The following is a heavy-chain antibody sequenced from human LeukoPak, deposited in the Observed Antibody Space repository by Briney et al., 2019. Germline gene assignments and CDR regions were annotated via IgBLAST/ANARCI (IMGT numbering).Heavy chain of an antibody. J-gene: IGHJ4*02. V-gene: IGHV3-21*01. CDR2: ISSSSSYI. CDR3: ARAGGASNVLRFLEWYYYFDY. CDR1: GFTFSSYS. Sequence: PGGSLRLSCAASGFTFSSYSMNWVRQAPGKGLEWVSSISSSSSYIYYADSVKGGFTISRDNAKNSRYLQMNSLRAEDTAVYYCARAGGASNVLRFLEWYYYFDYWGQGTLVTVSS. D-gene: IGHD3-3*01.